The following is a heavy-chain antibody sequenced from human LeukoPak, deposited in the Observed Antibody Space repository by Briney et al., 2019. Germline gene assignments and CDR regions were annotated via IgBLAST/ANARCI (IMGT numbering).Heavy chain of an antibody. CDR1: GFTFSSYA. D-gene: IGHD2-2*01. V-gene: IGHV3-30-3*01. Sequence: GGSLRVSCAASGFTFSSYAMHWVRQAPGNGLEWVAVISYDGSNKYYADSVKGRFTISRDNSKNTLYLQMNSLRAEDTAVYYCAREGYCSSTSCDAHYYGMDVWGQGTTVTVSS. CDR3: AREGYCSSTSCDAHYYGMDV. CDR2: ISYDGSNK. J-gene: IGHJ6*02.